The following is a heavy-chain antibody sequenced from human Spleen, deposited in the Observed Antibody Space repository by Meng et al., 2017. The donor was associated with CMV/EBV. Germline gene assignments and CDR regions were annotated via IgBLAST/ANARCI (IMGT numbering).Heavy chain of an antibody. CDR1: GFTFSTYW. D-gene: IGHD5-24*01. Sequence: GESLKISCAASGFTFSTYWMSWVRQAPGKGMQWVANIKEDGSEKYYVDSVKGRFTISRDNAKNSLYLQMNSLRAEDTALYYCAKDIGMGWGNYYYGMDVWGQGTTVTVSS. J-gene: IGHJ6*02. CDR2: IKEDGSEK. CDR3: AKDIGMGWGNYYYGMDV. V-gene: IGHV3-7*03.